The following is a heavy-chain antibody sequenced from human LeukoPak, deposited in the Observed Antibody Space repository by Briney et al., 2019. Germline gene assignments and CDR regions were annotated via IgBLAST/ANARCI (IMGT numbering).Heavy chain of an antibody. CDR3: ARGRGLVGATRGPFAFDI. J-gene: IGHJ3*02. Sequence: SETLSPTCAVYGGSFSGYYWSWIRQPPGKGLEWIGEINHSGSTNYNPSLKSRVTISVDTSKNQFSLKLSSVTAADTAVYYCARGRGLVGATRGPFAFDIWGQGTMVTVSS. D-gene: IGHD1-26*01. CDR2: INHSGST. CDR1: GGSFSGYY. V-gene: IGHV4-34*01.